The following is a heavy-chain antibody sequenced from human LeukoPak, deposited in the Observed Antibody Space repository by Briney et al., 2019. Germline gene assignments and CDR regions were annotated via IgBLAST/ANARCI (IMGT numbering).Heavy chain of an antibody. J-gene: IGHJ3*02. CDR1: GYTFTGYY. CDR2: INPNSGGT. D-gene: IGHD3-16*01. V-gene: IGHV1-2*02. CDR3: ARVLKMITFGGVRGDAFDI. Sequence: ASVKVSCKASGYTFTGYYMHWVRQAPGQGLEWMGWINPNSGGTNYAQKFQGRVTMTRDTSISTAYMELSRLRSDDTAAYYCARVLKMITFGGVRGDAFDIWGQGTMVTVSS.